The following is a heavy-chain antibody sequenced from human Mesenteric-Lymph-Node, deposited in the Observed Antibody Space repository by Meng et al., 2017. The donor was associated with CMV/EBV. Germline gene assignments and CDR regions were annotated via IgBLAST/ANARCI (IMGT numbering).Heavy chain of an antibody. Sequence: TVSGGSISSGGSYWSWIRQHPGKGLEWIGYIYYSGSTYYNPSLKSRVTTSVDTSKNQFSLKLSSVTAADTAVYYCARGITAMVTFDYWGQGTLVTVSS. D-gene: IGHD5-18*01. CDR3: ARGITAMVTFDY. V-gene: IGHV4-31*03. CDR2: IYYSGST. J-gene: IGHJ4*02. CDR1: GGSISSGGSY.